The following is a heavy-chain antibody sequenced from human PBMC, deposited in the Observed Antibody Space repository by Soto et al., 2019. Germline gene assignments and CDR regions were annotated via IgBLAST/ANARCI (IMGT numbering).Heavy chain of an antibody. Sequence: VQLLESGGGLVQPGGSLRLSCAASGFTFSDYYISWIRQAPGKGLEWVSYISSSGSIIYYADSVKGRFTISRDNAKNSLYLQMNSLRAEDTAVYYCALAGYDSNYYAVTPLSAGHFWGQGTLVTVSS. V-gene: IGHV3-11*01. D-gene: IGHD4-4*01. CDR2: ISSSGSII. CDR3: ALAGYDSNYYAVTPLSAGHF. J-gene: IGHJ4*02. CDR1: GFTFSDYY.